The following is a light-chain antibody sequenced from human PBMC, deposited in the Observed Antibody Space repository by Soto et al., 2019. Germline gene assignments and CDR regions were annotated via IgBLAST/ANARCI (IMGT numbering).Light chain of an antibody. J-gene: IGKJ5*01. CDR1: QSISSW. V-gene: IGKV1-5*03. CDR2: KAS. Sequence: DIQMTQSPSTLSATAGDRVTITCRASQSISSWLAWYQHKPGKAPKLLIYKASSLESGVPSRFSGSGSGTDFTLTITSLQPEDFATYYCQQSYGTPITFGQGTRLEIK. CDR3: QQSYGTPIT.